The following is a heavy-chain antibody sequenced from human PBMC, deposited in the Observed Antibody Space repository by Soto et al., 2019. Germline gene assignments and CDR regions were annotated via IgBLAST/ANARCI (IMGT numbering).Heavy chain of an antibody. CDR1: GGSISSNNW. CDR2: IYHSGST. CDR3: ARDPVAGTYFDY. V-gene: IGHV4-4*02. J-gene: IGHJ4*02. Sequence: QVQLQESGPGLVKPSGTLSLTCAVSGGSISSNNWWSWVRQPPGKGLEWIGEIYHSGSTNYNPSLKSRVXXXVXESKNQFALKLSSVTAADTAVYYCARDPVAGTYFDYWGQGTLVTVSS. D-gene: IGHD6-19*01.